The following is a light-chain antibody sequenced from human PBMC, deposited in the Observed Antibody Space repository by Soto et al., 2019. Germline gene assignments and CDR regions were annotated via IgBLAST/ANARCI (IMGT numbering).Light chain of an antibody. CDR1: SSDVGGYNY. CDR3: SSYTSSSTLG. Sequence: QSALTQPASVSGSPGQSITISCTGTSSDVGGYNYVSWYQQHPGKAPKLMIYDVSNRPSGVSNRFSGSKSGNTASLTISGLQAEYEADYYCSSYTSSSTLGFGTGTKVTVL. V-gene: IGLV2-14*01. CDR2: DVS. J-gene: IGLJ1*01.